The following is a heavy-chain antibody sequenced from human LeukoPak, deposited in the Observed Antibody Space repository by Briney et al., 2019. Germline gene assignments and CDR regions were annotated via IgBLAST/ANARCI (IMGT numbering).Heavy chain of an antibody. Sequence: PGGSLRLSCAASGFTVSSNYMSWVRQAPGKGLEWVSVIYSGGSTYYADSVKGRFTISRDNSKNTLYLQMNSLRAEDTAVYYCARGLYYDYMDVWGKGTTVTVSS. V-gene: IGHV3-66*02. CDR2: IYSGGST. CDR1: GFTVSSNY. CDR3: ARGLYYDYMDV. J-gene: IGHJ6*03.